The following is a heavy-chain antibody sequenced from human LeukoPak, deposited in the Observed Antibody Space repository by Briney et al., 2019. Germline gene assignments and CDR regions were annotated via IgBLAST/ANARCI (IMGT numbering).Heavy chain of an antibody. CDR2: INHSGST. V-gene: IGHV4-34*01. CDR3: ARGLGI. Sequence: SETLSLTCAVYGGSFGGYYWSWIRQSPGKGLEWIGEINHSGSTNYNPSLKSRVTISVDTSKNQFSLKLSSVTAADTAIYYCARGLGIWGQGTLVTVSS. J-gene: IGHJ4*02. D-gene: IGHD3-10*01. CDR1: GGSFGGYY.